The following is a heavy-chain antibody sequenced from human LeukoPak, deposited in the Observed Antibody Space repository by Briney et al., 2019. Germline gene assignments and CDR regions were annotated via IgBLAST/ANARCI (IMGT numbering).Heavy chain of an antibody. CDR3: VRQRYYYGSGSYYNFFDY. CDR2: IYYSGSS. Sequence: SETLSLTCTVSGGSISISSYYWGWIRQPPGKGLEWIGSIYYSGSSYYNPSLKSRVTISVDTFKNQFSLKLTSVTAADTAAYYCVRQRYYYGSGSYYNFFDYWGQGTLVTVSS. V-gene: IGHV4-39*01. CDR1: GGSISISSYY. J-gene: IGHJ4*02. D-gene: IGHD3-10*01.